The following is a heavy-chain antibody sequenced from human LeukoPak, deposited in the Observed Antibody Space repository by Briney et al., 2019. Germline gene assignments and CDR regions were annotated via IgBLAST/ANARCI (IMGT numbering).Heavy chain of an antibody. Sequence: ASVTVSCKASVGTFSSYAISWVRQAPGQGLEGMGGSIPIFGTANYAQKFQGRVTITTDESTSTAYMELSSLRSEDTAVYYCARASDCSSTSCFSMDVWGKGTTVTVSS. CDR1: VGTFSSYA. J-gene: IGHJ6*04. CDR2: SIPIFGTA. D-gene: IGHD2-2*01. CDR3: ARASDCSSTSCFSMDV. V-gene: IGHV1-69*05.